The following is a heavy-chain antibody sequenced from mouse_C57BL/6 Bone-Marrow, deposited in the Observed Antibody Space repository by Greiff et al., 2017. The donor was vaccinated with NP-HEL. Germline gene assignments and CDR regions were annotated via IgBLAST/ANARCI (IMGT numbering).Heavy chain of an antibody. J-gene: IGHJ2*01. V-gene: IGHV5-17*01. CDR3: ARAGTDY. D-gene: IGHD1-1*01. CDR2: ISSGSSTI. Sequence: EVKVVESGGGLVRPGGSLKLSCAASGFTFSDYGMHWVRQAPEKGLEWVAYISSGSSTIYYADTVKGRFTISRDNAKNTLYLQMTSLRSEDTAMYYCARAGTDYWGQGTTITVSS. CDR1: GFTFSDYG.